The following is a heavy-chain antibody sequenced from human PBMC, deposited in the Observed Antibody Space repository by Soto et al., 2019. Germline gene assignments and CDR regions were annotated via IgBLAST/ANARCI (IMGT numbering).Heavy chain of an antibody. CDR2: IHYSGTT. CDR1: GGYMSNDCYY. Sequence: QVQVQESGPGLVKPSQTLSLTCTVSGGYMSNDCYYWNWLRQHPGKALEWIGSIHYSGTTYYNPSLKSRLTISVDTSENQFSLRLNSVSAAEPSVYYCARSTMFRGSDYGVDVWGQGTTVTVSS. V-gene: IGHV4-31*03. J-gene: IGHJ6*02. CDR3: ARSTMFRGSDYGVDV. D-gene: IGHD3-10*01.